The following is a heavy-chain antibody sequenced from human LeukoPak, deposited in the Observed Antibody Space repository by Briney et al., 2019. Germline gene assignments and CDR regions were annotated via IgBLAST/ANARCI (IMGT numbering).Heavy chain of an antibody. CDR3: ARHTFSEDIVATD. CDR1: GYSFTSYW. Sequence: GESLKISCKGSGYSFTSYWIGWVRQMPGKGLEWMGIIYPGDSDTRYSPSFQGQVTISADKSISTAYLQWSSLKASDTAMYYCARHTFSEDIVATDWGQGTLVTVSS. CDR2: IYPGDSDT. J-gene: IGHJ4*02. V-gene: IGHV5-51*01. D-gene: IGHD5-12*01.